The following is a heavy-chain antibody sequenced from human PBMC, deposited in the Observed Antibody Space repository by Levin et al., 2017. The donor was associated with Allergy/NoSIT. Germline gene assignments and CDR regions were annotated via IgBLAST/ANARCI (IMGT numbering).Heavy chain of an antibody. J-gene: IGHJ6*03. Sequence: SCAASGFTFSTYTMNWVRQAPGKGLEWVSYISSGGTTIFYAGSVKGRFTISRDNAKNSLYLQMNSLRAEDTAVYYCARYSGGYDGDYYYYYMDVWGKGTTVTVSS. CDR3: ARYSGGYDGDYYYYYMDV. D-gene: IGHD5-12*01. CDR1: GFTFSTYT. V-gene: IGHV3-48*01. CDR2: ISSGGTTI.